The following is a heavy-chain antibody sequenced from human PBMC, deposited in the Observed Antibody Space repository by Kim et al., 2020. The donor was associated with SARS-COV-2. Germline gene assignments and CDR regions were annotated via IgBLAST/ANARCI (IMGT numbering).Heavy chain of an antibody. D-gene: IGHD2-15*01. V-gene: IGHV4-61*09. CDR2: IYTSGSA. Sequence: SETLSLTCTVSGGSISSNVYYWTWIRQPAGKGLEWIGHIYTSGSANYNPSLKSRVTISVDTSKNQFSLKLSSVTAADTAVYYCASDHCSGGNCYIYSYYGLDVWGQGTTVTVSS. J-gene: IGHJ6*02. CDR1: GGSISSNVYY. CDR3: ASDHCSGGNCYIYSYYGLDV.